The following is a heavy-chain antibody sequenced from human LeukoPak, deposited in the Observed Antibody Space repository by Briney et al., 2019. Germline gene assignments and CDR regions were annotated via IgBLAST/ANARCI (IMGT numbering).Heavy chain of an antibody. J-gene: IGHJ4*02. CDR1: GFTFSVYL. D-gene: IGHD1-26*01. CDR3: ARDQEWEPSFDY. Sequence: GGSLRLSCAASGFTFSVYLMSWVRQAPGKGLEWVANIKQDGSEKDYVDSVKGRFTISRDNAKNSLYLQMNSLRAEDTAVYYCARDQEWEPSFDYWGQGTLVTVSS. CDR2: IKQDGSEK. V-gene: IGHV3-7*01.